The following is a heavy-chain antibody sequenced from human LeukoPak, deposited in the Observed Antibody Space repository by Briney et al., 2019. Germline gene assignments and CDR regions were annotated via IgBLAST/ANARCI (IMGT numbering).Heavy chain of an antibody. J-gene: IGHJ3*01. CDR3: AKGESFAFTL. CDR1: GFTFSGYD. CDR2: ISRSGPT. V-gene: IGHV3-23*01. Sequence: GGSLRLSCAASGFTFSGYDMQWVRQAPGKGLVWVSGISRSGPTYYRDSVKGRFTISSDNYKDTLYLQMDSLRNEDAATYYCAKGESFAFTLWRQGTMVAVSS.